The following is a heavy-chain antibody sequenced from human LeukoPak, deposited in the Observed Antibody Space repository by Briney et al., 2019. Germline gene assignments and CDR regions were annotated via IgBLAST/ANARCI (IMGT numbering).Heavy chain of an antibody. CDR2: INPSGGST. D-gene: IGHD3-22*01. Sequence: GASVKVSCKASGYTFTSYYMHWVRQAPGQGLEWMGIINPSGGSTSYAQKFQGRVTMTEDTSTDTAYMELSSLRSEDTAVYYCATVDSPRVVVNRRVVSHAFDIWGQGTMVTVSS. J-gene: IGHJ3*02. CDR3: ATVDSPRVVVNRRVVSHAFDI. V-gene: IGHV1-46*01. CDR1: GYTFTSYY.